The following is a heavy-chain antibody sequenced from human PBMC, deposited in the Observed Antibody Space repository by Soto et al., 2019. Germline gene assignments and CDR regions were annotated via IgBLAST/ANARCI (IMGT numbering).Heavy chain of an antibody. CDR3: ARDAAVLPAVPALNYYYGMDV. J-gene: IGHJ6*02. D-gene: IGHD2-2*01. V-gene: IGHV1-18*01. Sequence: ASVKVSCKASGYTFSSYGISWSRQAPGQGLEWMAWISVYNGNTKYAQKAQGRVIMTTDTSTSTAYMELRSLRSDDTAMYYCARDAAVLPAVPALNYYYGMDVWGQGTTVTVSS. CDR1: GYTFSSYG. CDR2: ISVYNGNT.